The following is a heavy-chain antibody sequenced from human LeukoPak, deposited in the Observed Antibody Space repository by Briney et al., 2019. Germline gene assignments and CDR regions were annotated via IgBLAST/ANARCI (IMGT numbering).Heavy chain of an antibody. Sequence: TSEPLSLTCTVSGGSISSYYWSWIRQPPGKGLEWIGYIYYSGSTNYNPSLKSRVTISVDTSKNQFSLKLSSVTAADTAVYYRARDNWNYGSSMDVWGQGTTVTVSS. J-gene: IGHJ6*02. V-gene: IGHV4-59*01. D-gene: IGHD1-7*01. CDR2: IYYSGST. CDR3: ARDNWNYGSSMDV. CDR1: GGSISSYY.